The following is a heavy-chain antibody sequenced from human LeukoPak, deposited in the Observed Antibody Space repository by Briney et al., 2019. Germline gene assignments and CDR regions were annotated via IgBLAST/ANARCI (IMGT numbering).Heavy chain of an antibody. J-gene: IGHJ4*02. CDR2: MWSDGDNR. Sequence: GGSLRLSCAASGFTFGTYAMHWVRQAPGKGLEWVAVMWSDGDNRYYADSVKGRFTISRDNSKNTLYLEMNSLRAGDTAVYYCVRDRCSGGSCRLFDYWGQGALVTVSS. V-gene: IGHV3-33*01. CDR1: GFTFGTYA. D-gene: IGHD2-15*01. CDR3: VRDRCSGGSCRLFDY.